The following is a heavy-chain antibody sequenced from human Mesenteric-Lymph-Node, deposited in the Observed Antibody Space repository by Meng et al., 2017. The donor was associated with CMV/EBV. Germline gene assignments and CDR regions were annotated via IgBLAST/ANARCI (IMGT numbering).Heavy chain of an antibody. V-gene: IGHV3-11*01. CDR2: ISRGGDTI. J-gene: IGHJ4*02. Sequence: GESLKISCEASGFTFSDYYMSWVRQAPGKGLEWVGYISRGGDTIYYGDSVKGRFTLSRDNAKSSLYLEMNRLKAEDTAVYYCARDNALHLWSFSDYWGQGTLVTVSS. CDR1: GFTFSDYY. D-gene: IGHD5-18*01. CDR3: ARDNALHLWSFSDY.